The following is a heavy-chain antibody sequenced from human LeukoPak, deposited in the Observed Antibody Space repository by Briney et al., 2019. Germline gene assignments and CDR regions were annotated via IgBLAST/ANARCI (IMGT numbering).Heavy chain of an antibody. Sequence: ASVKVSCKASGYTFTGYYMHWVRQAPGQGLEWMGWINPNSGGTNYAQKFQGRVTMTRDTSISTAYMELSRLRSDDTAVYYCARVPLGSGYLFDYWGQGTLVTVSS. CDR3: ARVPLGSGYLFDY. CDR2: INPNSGGT. J-gene: IGHJ4*02. CDR1: GYTFTGYY. V-gene: IGHV1-2*02. D-gene: IGHD3-22*01.